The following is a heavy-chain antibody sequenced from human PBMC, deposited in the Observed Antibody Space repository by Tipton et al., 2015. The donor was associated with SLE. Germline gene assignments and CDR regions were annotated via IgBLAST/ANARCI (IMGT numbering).Heavy chain of an antibody. D-gene: IGHD1-26*01. CDR3: VREYQGRFYVNGAFDV. CDR1: GFTFSNNW. Sequence: AVSGFTFSNNWMAWVRQAPGKGLEWVAHIREDGSEKFYVDSVRGRFAISRDNAKNPLYLHMNSLRAEDTAVYYCVREYQGRFYVNGAFDVWGQGTVVTVSS. J-gene: IGHJ3*01. CDR2: IREDGSEK. V-gene: IGHV3-7*01.